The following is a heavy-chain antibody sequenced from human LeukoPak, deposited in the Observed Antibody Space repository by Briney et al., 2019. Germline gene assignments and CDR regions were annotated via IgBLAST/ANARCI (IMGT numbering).Heavy chain of an antibody. CDR2: IGGSGGSI. CDR3: AKSISGVIPPYYFDY. CDR1: GCAFSSYA. J-gene: IGHJ4*02. Sequence: GGSLRLSCAASGCAFSSYAMSWVRQAPGKGLEWVSSIGGSGGSIYCAESVKGRFTISRDNSKNTLSVQMNSLRAEDTAIYYCAKSISGVIPPYYFDYWGQGTLVTVSS. D-gene: IGHD3-3*01. V-gene: IGHV3-23*01.